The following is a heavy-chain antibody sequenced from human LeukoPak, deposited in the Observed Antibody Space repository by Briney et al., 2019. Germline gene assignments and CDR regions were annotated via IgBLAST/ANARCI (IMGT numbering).Heavy chain of an antibody. V-gene: IGHV3-49*04. Sequence: GRSLRLSCTASGFTFGDYAMSWVRQAPGKGLEWVGFIRNKAYGGTTEYAASVKGRFTISRDDSKSIAYPQMNSLKTEDTAVYYCTRGRDYDILTGYPTPSYWGQGTLVTVSS. D-gene: IGHD3-9*01. J-gene: IGHJ4*02. CDR1: GFTFGDYA. CDR3: TRGRDYDILTGYPTPSY. CDR2: IRNKAYGGTT.